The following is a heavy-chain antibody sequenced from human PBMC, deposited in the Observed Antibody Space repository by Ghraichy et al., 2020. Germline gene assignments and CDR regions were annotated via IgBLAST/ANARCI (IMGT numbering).Heavy chain of an antibody. J-gene: IGHJ5*02. CDR3: ARHRGEWEPPHWFDP. CDR1: GGSISSSSYY. D-gene: IGHD1-26*01. CDR2: IYYSGST. V-gene: IGHV4-39*01. Sequence: SETLSLTCTVSGGSISSSSYYWGWIRQPPGKGLEWIGSIYYSGSTYYNPSLKSRVTISVDTSKNQFSLKLSSVTAADTAVYYCARHRGEWEPPHWFDPWGQGTLVTVSS.